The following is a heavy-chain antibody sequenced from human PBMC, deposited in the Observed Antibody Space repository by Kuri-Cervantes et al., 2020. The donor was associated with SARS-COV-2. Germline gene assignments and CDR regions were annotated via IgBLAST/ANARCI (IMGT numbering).Heavy chain of an antibody. CDR1: GFTFSSYA. CDR3: AREAGGIAARADAFDI. V-gene: IGHV3-66*02. D-gene: IGHD6-13*01. CDR2: IYSGGST. Sequence: GGSLRLSCAASGFTFSSYAMSWVRQAPGKGLEWVSVIYSGGSTYYADSVKGRFTISRDNSKNTLYLQMNSLRAEDTAVYYCAREAGGIAARADAFDIWGQGTMVTVSS. J-gene: IGHJ3*02.